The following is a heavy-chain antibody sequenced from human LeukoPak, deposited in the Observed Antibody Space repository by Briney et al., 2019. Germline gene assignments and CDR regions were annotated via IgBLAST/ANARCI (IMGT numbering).Heavy chain of an antibody. CDR2: ISGDGGST. D-gene: IGHD3-22*01. CDR1: GFTFDDYA. J-gene: IGHJ4*02. Sequence: GGSLRLSYAASGFTFDDYAMHWVRQAPGKGLEWVSLISGDGGSTYYADSVKGRFTISRDNSKNSLYLQVNSLRTEDTALYYCAKDKLRSTNYYDSSGYILEYWGQGTLVTVSS. V-gene: IGHV3-43*02. CDR3: AKDKLRSTNYYDSSGYILEY.